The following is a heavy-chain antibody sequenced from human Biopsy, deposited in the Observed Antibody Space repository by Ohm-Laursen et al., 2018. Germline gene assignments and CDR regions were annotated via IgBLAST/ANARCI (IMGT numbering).Heavy chain of an antibody. CDR1: GYSIIPSGPEN. V-gene: IGHV4-61*01. CDR2: IYSGGNT. D-gene: IGHD2/OR15-2a*01. CDR3: ARGMRTTGWPYFDY. Sequence: GTLSLTCTLSGYSIIPSGPENWNWIRQPPGQGLQYIGFIYSGGNTNYNPSLRSRVTMSVDTSKNQFSLRLNSVTAADTAVYYCARGMRTTGWPYFDYWGQGILVTVSS. J-gene: IGHJ4*02.